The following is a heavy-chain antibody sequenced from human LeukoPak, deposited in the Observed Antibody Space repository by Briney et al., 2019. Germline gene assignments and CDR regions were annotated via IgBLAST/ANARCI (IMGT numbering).Heavy chain of an antibody. CDR3: ATHYGNDAFDI. CDR2: ITSSSTYI. D-gene: IGHD4-17*01. V-gene: IGHV3-21*01. Sequence: GGSLRLSCAASGFTFSSYAMSWVRQAPGKGLEWVSSITSSSTYIYYADSLKGRFTISRDNARNLLYLQMNSLRAEDTAVYYCATHYGNDAFDIWGQGTMVTVSS. J-gene: IGHJ3*02. CDR1: GFTFSSYA.